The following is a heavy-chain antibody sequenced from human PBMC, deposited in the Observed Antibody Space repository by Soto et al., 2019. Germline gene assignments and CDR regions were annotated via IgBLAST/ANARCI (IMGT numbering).Heavy chain of an antibody. J-gene: IGHJ3*02. V-gene: IGHV3-48*02. CDR2: ISSSSSTI. CDR1: GFTFSSYS. D-gene: IGHD1-26*01. CDR3: ASSYSGSYYDALDI. Sequence: GGSLRLSCAASGFTFSSYSMNWVRQAPGKGLEWVSYISSSSSTIYYADSVKGRFTISRDNAKNSLYLQMNSLRDEDTAVYYCASSYSGSYYDALDISGQRTMVTV.